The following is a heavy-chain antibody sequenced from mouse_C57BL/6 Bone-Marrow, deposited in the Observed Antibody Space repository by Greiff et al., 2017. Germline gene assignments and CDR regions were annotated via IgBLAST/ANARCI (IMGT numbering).Heavy chain of an antibody. CDR3: ARANCFFDY. CDR1: GYTFTSYS. V-gene: IGHV1-59*01. D-gene: IGHD4-1*01. J-gene: IGHJ2*01. Sequence: QVQLQQPGAELVRPGTSVKLSCKASGYTFTSYSMHWVKQRPGQGLEWIGVIDPSDSYTNYNQKFKGKATLTVDTSSSTAYMQLSSLTSEDSAIYYCARANCFFDYWGQGTTLTVSS. CDR2: IDPSDSYT.